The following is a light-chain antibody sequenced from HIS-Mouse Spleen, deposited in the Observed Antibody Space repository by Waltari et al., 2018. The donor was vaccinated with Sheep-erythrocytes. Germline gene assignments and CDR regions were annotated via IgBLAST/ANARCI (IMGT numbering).Light chain of an antibody. Sequence: QSALTQPRSVSGSPGQSVTISCTGTSSDVGGYNYVSWYQQHPGKAPQLMLYDVSKRPSGVPDRFSGSKSGNTASLTISGLQAEDEADYYCQSYDSSLSGSVFGGGTKLTVL. J-gene: IGLJ2*01. CDR2: DVS. CDR3: QSYDSSLSGSV. CDR1: SSDVGGYNY. V-gene: IGLV2-11*01.